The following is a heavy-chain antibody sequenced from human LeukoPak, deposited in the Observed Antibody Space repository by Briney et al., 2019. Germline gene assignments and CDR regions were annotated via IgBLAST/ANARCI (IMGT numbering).Heavy chain of an antibody. CDR3: AGEYRNSEGRFDF. V-gene: IGHV3-33*01. J-gene: IGHJ4*02. Sequence: GGSLRLSCAASGFTFSDCGMHWVRQTPGKGLEWVALVWSDGNNKFYGNSVKGRFTISRDNSKNTLYLQMSSLRVDDTAVYYCAGEYRNSEGRFDFWGQGTLVTVSS. D-gene: IGHD6-6*01. CDR2: VWSDGNNK. CDR1: GFTFSDCG.